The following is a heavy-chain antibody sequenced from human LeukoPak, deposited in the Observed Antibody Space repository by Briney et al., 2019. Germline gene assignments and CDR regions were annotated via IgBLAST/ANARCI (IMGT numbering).Heavy chain of an antibody. CDR2: ISTYDGNT. D-gene: IGHD6-13*01. Sequence: GASVKVSCKASGYTFTNFGFSWVRQAPGQGLEWMGWISTYDGNTKYAQNLQGRITITTDTSTSTAYMELRSLRSDDTAVYYCARVDSRQHLVPVDYWGQGTLVTVSS. V-gene: IGHV1-18*01. CDR3: ARVDSRQHLVPVDY. J-gene: IGHJ4*02. CDR1: GYTFTNFG.